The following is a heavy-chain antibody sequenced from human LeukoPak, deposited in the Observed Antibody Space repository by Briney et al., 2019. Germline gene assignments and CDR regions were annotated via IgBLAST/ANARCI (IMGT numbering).Heavy chain of an antibody. Sequence: GGSLRLSCAASTFSFSRYPMGWVRQAPGKGLEWVSGIRAGGDGTYHADPVKGRFTISRDNYKNTLFLQMNNLRAEDTAKYSCAKSLLTTAAGTGRAFDIWGQGTMVTVSS. CDR3: AKSLLTTAAGTGRAFDI. D-gene: IGHD2/OR15-2a*01. CDR2: IRAGGDGT. V-gene: IGHV3-23*01. J-gene: IGHJ3*02. CDR1: TFSFSRYP.